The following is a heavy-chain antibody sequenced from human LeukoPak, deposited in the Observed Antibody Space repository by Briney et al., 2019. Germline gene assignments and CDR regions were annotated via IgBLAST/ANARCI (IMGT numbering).Heavy chain of an antibody. D-gene: IGHD4-17*01. CDR1: GFTFSNHW. CDR2: INDGGSGT. J-gene: IGHJ4*01. CDR3: ARETGSAVGSTDFDY. Sequence: GGSLRLSCVASGFTFSNHWMHWVRQAPGKGLVWVSHINDGGSGTGYADSVKGRFTISRDNAKNTLYLQMNSLRGDDTAVYYCARETGSAVGSTDFDYWGQGTLVTVS. V-gene: IGHV3-74*01.